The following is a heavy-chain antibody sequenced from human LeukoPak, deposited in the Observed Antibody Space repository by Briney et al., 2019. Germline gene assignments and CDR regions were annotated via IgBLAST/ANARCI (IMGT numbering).Heavy chain of an antibody. D-gene: IGHD3-22*01. Sequence: ASVKVSCKASGYTFTSYGISWVRQAPGQGLEWMGWISAYNGNTNYAQKLQGRVTMTTDTSTSTAYMELRSLRSDDTAVYYCARDGGGIPYYYDSSGYYYGFDYWGQGTLVTVSS. V-gene: IGHV1-18*01. CDR2: ISAYNGNT. CDR1: GYTFTSYG. J-gene: IGHJ4*02. CDR3: ARDGGGIPYYYDSSGYYYGFDY.